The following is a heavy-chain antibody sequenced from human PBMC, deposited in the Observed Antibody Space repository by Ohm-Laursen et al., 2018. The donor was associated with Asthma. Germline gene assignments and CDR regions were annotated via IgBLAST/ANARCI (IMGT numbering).Heavy chain of an antibody. CDR1: GGSISSGGYY. J-gene: IGHJ5*02. CDR3: ARDRGGSYAYNWFDP. Sequence: TLSLTCTVSGGSISSGGYYWSWIRQHPGKGLEWIGYIYYSGTTYYNPSLKSRVTISVDRSKNQFSLKLSSVTAADTAVYYCARDRGGSYAYNWFDPWGQGTLVTVSS. CDR2: IYYSGTT. D-gene: IGHD1-26*01. V-gene: IGHV4-30-2*01.